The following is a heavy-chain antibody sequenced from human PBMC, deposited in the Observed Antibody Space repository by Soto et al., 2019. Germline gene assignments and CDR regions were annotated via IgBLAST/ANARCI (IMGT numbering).Heavy chain of an antibody. Sequence: QVQLQESGPGLVKPSETLSLTCTVSGGSISSYYWSWIRQPPGKGLAWIGYIYYSGSTNYNPSLKSRVTISVDTSKNQISLKLSSVTAADTAVYYCARGAAAGPHGGMDVWGQGTTVTVSS. D-gene: IGHD6-13*01. CDR3: ARGAAAGPHGGMDV. J-gene: IGHJ6*02. CDR1: GGSISSYY. V-gene: IGHV4-59*01. CDR2: IYYSGST.